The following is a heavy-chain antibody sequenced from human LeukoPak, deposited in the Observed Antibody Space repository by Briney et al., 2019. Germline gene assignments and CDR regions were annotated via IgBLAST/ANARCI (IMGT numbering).Heavy chain of an antibody. D-gene: IGHD3-22*01. V-gene: IGHV3-33*01. J-gene: IGHJ4*02. CDR2: IWYDGSNK. Sequence: GGSLRLSCAASGFTFSSHGMHWVRQAPGKGLEWVAVIWYDGSNKYYADSVKGRFTISRDNSKNTLYLQMNSLRSADTAVCYCAREGWNYYYNSGYYRTFDYWGQGTLVTVSS. CDR3: AREGWNYYYNSGYYRTFDY. CDR1: GFTFSSHG.